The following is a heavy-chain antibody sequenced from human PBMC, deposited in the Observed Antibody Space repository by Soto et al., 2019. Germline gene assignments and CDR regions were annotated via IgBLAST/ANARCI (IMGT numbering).Heavy chain of an antibody. V-gene: IGHV3-23*01. CDR3: AKDRGYDILTGSAFDY. D-gene: IGHD3-9*01. CDR1: GFTFSSYA. J-gene: IGHJ4*02. Sequence: EVQLLESGGGLVQPGGSLRLSCAASGFTFSSYAMSWVRQAPGKGLEWVSAISGSGGSTYYADSVKGRFTISRDNSKNTLYLQMNSLRAEDTAVYYCAKDRGYDILTGSAFDYWGQGTLVNVSS. CDR2: ISGSGGST.